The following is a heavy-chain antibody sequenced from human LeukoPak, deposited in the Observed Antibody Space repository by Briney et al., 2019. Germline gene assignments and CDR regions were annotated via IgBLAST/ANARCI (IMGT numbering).Heavy chain of an antibody. CDR1: GYSFTAFY. CDR3: ARDGEYGTGSYYRGSFYY. Sequence: ASVKVSCKASGYSFTAFYIHWVRQAPGQGLEWMGCIHPRSGDTRYAQKFQGRVTMARDTSISTVYMDLSSLGSDDTAVYYCARDGEYGTGSYYRGSFYYWGQGILVTVSS. D-gene: IGHD3-10*01. V-gene: IGHV1-2*02. J-gene: IGHJ4*02. CDR2: IHPRSGDT.